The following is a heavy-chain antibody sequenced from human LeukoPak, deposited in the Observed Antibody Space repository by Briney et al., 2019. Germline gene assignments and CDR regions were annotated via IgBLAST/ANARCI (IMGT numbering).Heavy chain of an antibody. D-gene: IGHD3-10*01. CDR3: ARAESYGSGRGWFDP. CDR2: IYYSGST. Sequence: SETLSLTCTVSGGSISSYYWSWIRQPPGKGLEWIGYIYYSGSTYYNPSLKSRVTISVDTSKNQFSLKLSSVTAADTAVYYCARAESYGSGRGWFDPWGQGTLVTVSS. J-gene: IGHJ5*02. V-gene: IGHV4-59*08. CDR1: GGSISSYY.